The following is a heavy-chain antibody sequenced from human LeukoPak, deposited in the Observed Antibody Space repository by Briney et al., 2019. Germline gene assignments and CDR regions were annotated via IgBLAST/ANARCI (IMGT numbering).Heavy chain of an antibody. CDR1: GLLFSSCA. V-gene: IGHV3-23*01. D-gene: IGHD5-12*01. CDR2: NSGDSDST. CDR3: VKAREYSGHDPVGDY. Sequence: PGGSQRLPCAACGLLFSSCAMGGVPQAPGKGPDWVSNNSGDSDSTYYADSEKGRLTIPRDNSKNTLYLQINSLRVEDTGIYFCVKAREYSGHDPVGDYWGQGALVTVSS. J-gene: IGHJ4*02.